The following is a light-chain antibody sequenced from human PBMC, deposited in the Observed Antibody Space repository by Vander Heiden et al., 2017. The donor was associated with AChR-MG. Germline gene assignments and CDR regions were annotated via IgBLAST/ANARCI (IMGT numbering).Light chain of an antibody. CDR1: SPNLGTGHD. CDR2: VDT. Sequence: QSALTQPPSVSGAPGQRVTISCTGRSPNLGTGHDVNWYQQLPVTAPKLLIYVDTKRPSGVPDRFSGSRSGSSASLAITGLQAEDEADYYCQSYDSSLNVVVFGGGTKLTVL. V-gene: IGLV1-40*01. J-gene: IGLJ2*01. CDR3: QSYDSSLNVVV.